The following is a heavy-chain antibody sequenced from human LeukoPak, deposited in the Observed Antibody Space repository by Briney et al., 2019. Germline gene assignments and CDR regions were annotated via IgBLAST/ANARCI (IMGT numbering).Heavy chain of an antibody. CDR1: GFTFSSYS. J-gene: IGHJ4*02. CDR2: ISSSSSYI. V-gene: IGHV3-21*01. Sequence: PGGSLRLSCAASGFTFSSYSMNWVRQAPGKGLEWVSSISSSSSYIYYADSVKGRFTISRDNTKNSLYLQMNSLRAEDTAVYYCARGLRVHYYDSSGFPFDYWGQGTLVTVSS. CDR3: ARGLRVHYYDSSGFPFDY. D-gene: IGHD3-22*01.